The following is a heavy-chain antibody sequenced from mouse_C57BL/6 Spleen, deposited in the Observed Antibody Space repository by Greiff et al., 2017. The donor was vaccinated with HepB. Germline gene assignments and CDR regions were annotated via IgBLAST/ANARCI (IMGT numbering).Heavy chain of an antibody. Sequence: QVQLQQSGPELVKPGASVKISCKASGYAFSSSWMNWVKQRPGKGLEWIGRIYPGDGDTNYNGKFKGKATLTADKSSSTAYMQLSSLTSEDSAVYFCAREAYGNPFADWGQGTLVTVSA. CDR3: AREAYGNPFAD. CDR1: GYAFSSSW. V-gene: IGHV1-82*01. CDR2: IYPGDGDT. D-gene: IGHD2-1*01. J-gene: IGHJ3*01.